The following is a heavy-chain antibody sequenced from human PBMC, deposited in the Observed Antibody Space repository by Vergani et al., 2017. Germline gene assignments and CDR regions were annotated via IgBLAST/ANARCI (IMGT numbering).Heavy chain of an antibody. CDR1: GFTFSTYW. D-gene: IGHD3-22*01. V-gene: IGHV3-74*01. CDR2: INSDGSST. CDR3: AREPFYYDSSGFHYGDY. J-gene: IGHJ4*02. Sequence: EVQLVESGGGLVQPGGSLRLSCAASGFTFSTYWMHWVRQAPGKGLVWVSRINSDGSSTRYADSVKGRFTISRDNAKNTLYLQMNSLRAEDTAVYYCAREPFYYDSSGFHYGDYWGQGTLVTVSS.